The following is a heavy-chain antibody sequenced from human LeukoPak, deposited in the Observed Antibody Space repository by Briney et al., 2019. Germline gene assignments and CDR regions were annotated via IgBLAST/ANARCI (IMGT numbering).Heavy chain of an antibody. CDR1: GFTFSSYG. Sequence: GTLRLSCAASGFTFSSYGMSWVRQAPGKGLEWVSAISGSGGSTYYADSVKGRFTISRDNSKTTLYLQMDSLRAGDTAVYYCVLFGDYESPDGFDIWGQGTMVTVSS. CDR2: ISGSGGST. CDR3: VLFGDYESPDGFDI. D-gene: IGHD4-17*01. V-gene: IGHV3-23*01. J-gene: IGHJ3*02.